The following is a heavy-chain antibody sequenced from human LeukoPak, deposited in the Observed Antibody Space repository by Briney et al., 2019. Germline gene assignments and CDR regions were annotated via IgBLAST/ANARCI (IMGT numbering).Heavy chain of an antibody. D-gene: IGHD6-13*01. J-gene: IGHJ1*01. CDR2: ISGSGGST. CDR1: GFTFSDYY. V-gene: IGHV3-23*01. Sequence: PGGSLRFSCAASGFTFSDYYMSWIRQAPGKGLEWVSAISGSGGSTYYADSVKSRFTISRDNSKNTLYLQMNSLRAEDTAVYYCAAEDSSSWYVNFQHWGQGTLVTVSS. CDR3: AAEDSSSWYVNFQH.